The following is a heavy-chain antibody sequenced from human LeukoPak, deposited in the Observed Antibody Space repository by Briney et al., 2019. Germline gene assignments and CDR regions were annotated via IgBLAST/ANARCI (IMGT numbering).Heavy chain of an antibody. CDR1: GGSISSYY. J-gene: IGHJ5*02. Sequence: SETLSLTCTVSGGSISSYYWSWIRQPPGKGLEWIGYIYYSGSTNYNPSLKSRVTISVDTSKNQFSLKLSSVTAADTAVYYCARDRKYYYDSSGYFNWFDPWGQGTLVTVSP. D-gene: IGHD3-22*01. CDR3: ARDRKYYYDSSGYFNWFDP. V-gene: IGHV4-59*01. CDR2: IYYSGST.